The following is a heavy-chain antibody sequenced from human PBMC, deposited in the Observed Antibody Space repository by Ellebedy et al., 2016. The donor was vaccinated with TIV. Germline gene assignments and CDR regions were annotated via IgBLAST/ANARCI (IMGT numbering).Heavy chain of an antibody. CDR2: INAGNGNT. CDR3: ARVSGSYPSDY. Sequence: AASVKVSCKASGYTFTSYAMHWARQAPGQRLEWMGWINAGNGNTKYSQKFQGRVTITRDTSASTAYMELSSLRSEDTAVYYCARVSGSYPSDYWGQGTLVTVSS. D-gene: IGHD1-26*01. CDR1: GYTFTSYA. J-gene: IGHJ4*02. V-gene: IGHV1-3*01.